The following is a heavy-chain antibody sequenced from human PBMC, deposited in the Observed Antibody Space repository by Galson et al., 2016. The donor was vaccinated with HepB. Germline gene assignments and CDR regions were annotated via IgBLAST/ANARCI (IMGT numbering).Heavy chain of an antibody. CDR3: AKDTSAPAGISP. CDR1: GFTFSTYG. V-gene: IGHV3-30*18. J-gene: IGHJ4*02. Sequence: SLRLSCAASGFTFSTYGMHWVRQAPGKGLEWVALISYDGKSESYADSVKGRVTISRDNSNNTLHLQMNSLRADDTAVYYCAKDTSAPAGISPWGQGALVTVSS. CDR2: ISYDGKSE. D-gene: IGHD6-13*01.